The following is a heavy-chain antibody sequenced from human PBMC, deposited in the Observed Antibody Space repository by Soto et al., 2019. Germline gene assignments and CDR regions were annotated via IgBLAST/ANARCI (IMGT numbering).Heavy chain of an antibody. Sequence: QVQLQESGPGLVRPSETLSLTCTVSGDSITNYQWSWIRQSPERGLEWIGYIFNSGNTVYNPSVRSRVAISADPSRNQFSLRLTSVTAADTAIYYCAGDIWIGSYRFDYWGQGVLVTV. CDR2: IFNSGNT. CDR1: GDSITNYQ. V-gene: IGHV4-4*09. D-gene: IGHD1-26*01. J-gene: IGHJ4*02. CDR3: AGDIWIGSYRFDY.